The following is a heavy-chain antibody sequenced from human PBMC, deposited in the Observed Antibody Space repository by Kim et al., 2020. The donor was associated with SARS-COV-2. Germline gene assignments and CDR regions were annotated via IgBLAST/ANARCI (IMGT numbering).Heavy chain of an antibody. V-gene: IGHV3-11*06. CDR3: VRDLHYAVDI. Sequence: YADSVKGRFTISRDNAKNSLYLQMNSLRVEDRAVYYCVRDLHYAVDIRGQGTMVTDSS. J-gene: IGHJ3*02.